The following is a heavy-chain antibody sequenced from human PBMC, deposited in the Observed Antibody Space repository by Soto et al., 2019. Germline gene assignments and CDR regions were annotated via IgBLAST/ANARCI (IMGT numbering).Heavy chain of an antibody. J-gene: IGHJ3*01. CDR2: ISGGGDGT. Sequence: EVQLLESGGGLVRPGGSLRLSCAASGFTFYNYAMNWVRQAPGKGLEWVSTISGGGDGTYYADSVKGRFTISRDNSRNMVYLQMNSLRAEDTAVYYCAKKGLGSLATYCTSGDCQYVFDVWGQGTSVTVSS. D-gene: IGHD2-8*01. CDR3: AKKGLGSLATYCTSGDCQYVFDV. V-gene: IGHV3-23*01. CDR1: GFTFYNYA.